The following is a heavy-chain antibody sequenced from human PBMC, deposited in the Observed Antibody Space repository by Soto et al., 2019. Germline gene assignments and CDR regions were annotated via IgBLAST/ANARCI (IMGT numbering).Heavy chain of an antibody. CDR1: GYTFTSYG. CDR3: ARSPSGCSSGEAFAI. Sequence: GASVKVSCKASGYTFTSYGISWVRQAPGQGLEWMGWISAYNGNTNYAQKLQGRVTMTTDTSTSTAYMELRSLRSDDTAVYYCARSPSGCSSGEAFAIWGQGTIVTVSS. CDR2: ISAYNGNT. D-gene: IGHD5-12*01. J-gene: IGHJ3*02. V-gene: IGHV1-18*01.